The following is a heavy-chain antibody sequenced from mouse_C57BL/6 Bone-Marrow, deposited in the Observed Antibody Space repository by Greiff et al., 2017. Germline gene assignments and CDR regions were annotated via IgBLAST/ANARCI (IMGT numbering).Heavy chain of an antibody. J-gene: IGHJ1*03. CDR2: INPNNGGT. V-gene: IGHV1-26*01. Sequence: EVQLQQSGPELVKPGASVKISCKASGYTFTDYYMNWVKQSHGKRLEWIGDINPNNGGTRYNQKFKGKATLTVNKSSSTSYMELRSLTSEDSAVYYCASDYGYKTWYFDVWGTGTTVTVSS. CDR1: GYTFTDYY. CDR3: ASDYGYKTWYFDV. D-gene: IGHD2-2*01.